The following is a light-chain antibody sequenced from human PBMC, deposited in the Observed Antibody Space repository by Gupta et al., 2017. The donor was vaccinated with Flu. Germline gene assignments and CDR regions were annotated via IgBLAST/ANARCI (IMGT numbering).Light chain of an antibody. V-gene: IGKV3-20*01. Sequence: ETVLAQSPDTLSLSPGERATLSCRASQSVVNNYIAWYQQKPGQAPRLLIYHASRRATGIPDRFSGSGSETEFTLTISRREPEDSAVYYCQQQGSSIWTFGQGTKVEIK. J-gene: IGKJ1*01. CDR2: HAS. CDR3: QQQGSSIWT. CDR1: QSVVNNY.